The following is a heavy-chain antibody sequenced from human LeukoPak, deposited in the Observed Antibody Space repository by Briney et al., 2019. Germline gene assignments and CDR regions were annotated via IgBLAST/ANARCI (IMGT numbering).Heavy chain of an antibody. V-gene: IGHV1-69*05. D-gene: IGHD3-3*01. CDR2: IIPIFGTA. CDR3: ATTLRFLEWLLAD. Sequence: GASVKVSCKASGGTFSSYAISWVRQAPGQGLEWMGRIIPIFGTANYAQKFQGRVTITTDESTSTAYMELSNLRSEDTAVYYCATTLRFLEWLLADWGQGTLVTVSS. CDR1: GGTFSSYA. J-gene: IGHJ4*02.